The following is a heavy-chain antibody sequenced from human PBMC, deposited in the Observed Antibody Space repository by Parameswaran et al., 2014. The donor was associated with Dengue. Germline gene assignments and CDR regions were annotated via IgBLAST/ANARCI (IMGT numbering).Heavy chain of an antibody. J-gene: IGHJ6*02. CDR3: ARDQGYCSSTSCYTIFIRGWYGMDV. Sequence: VRQAPGKGLEWVAVISYDGSNKYYADSVKGRFTISRDNSKNTLYPQMNSLRAEDTAVYYCARDQGYCSSTSCYTIFIRGWYGMDVWGQGTTVTVSS. CDR2: ISYDGSNK. D-gene: IGHD2-2*02. V-gene: IGHV3-30*04.